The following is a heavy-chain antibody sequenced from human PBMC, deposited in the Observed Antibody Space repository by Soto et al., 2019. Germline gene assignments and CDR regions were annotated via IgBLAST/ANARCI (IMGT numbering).Heavy chain of an antibody. D-gene: IGHD5-12*01. J-gene: IGHJ4*02. CDR2: VYHTGAT. CDR1: GASISSSY. CDR3: ARGGNRYSNVASGVGGFDF. Sequence: SAPLSLTCTVSGASISSSYWSWIRQSPERGLEWIAYVYHTGATNYNPSLKSRVTISLDTSKGQFSLNLTSLTTADTAVYFCARGGNRYSNVASGVGGFDFWGQGSLVTVSS. V-gene: IGHV4-59*01.